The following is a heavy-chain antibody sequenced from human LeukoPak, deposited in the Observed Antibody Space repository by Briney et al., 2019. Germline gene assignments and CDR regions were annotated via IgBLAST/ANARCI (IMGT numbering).Heavy chain of an antibody. CDR2: ISGSGGST. V-gene: IGHV3-23*01. J-gene: IGHJ4*02. D-gene: IGHD3-10*01. CDR3: ARVWYYGSGSESDY. CDR1: GFTFSSYA. Sequence: PGGSLRLSCAASGFTFSSYAMSWVRQAPGKGLEWVSAISGSGGSTYYADSVKGRFTISRDNAKNSLYLQMNSLRAEDTAVYYCARVWYYGSGSESDYWGQGTLVTVSS.